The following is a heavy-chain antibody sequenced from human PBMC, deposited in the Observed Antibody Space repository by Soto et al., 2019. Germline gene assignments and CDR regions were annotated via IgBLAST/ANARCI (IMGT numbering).Heavy chain of an antibody. CDR2: ISGSGGST. J-gene: IGHJ6*02. CDR1: GGSISSYY. D-gene: IGHD2-2*01. V-gene: IGHV3-23*01. Sequence: LSLTCTVSGGSISSYYWSWVRQAPGKGLEWVSAISGSGGSTYYADSVKGRFTISRDNSKNTLYLQMNSLRAEDTAVYYCAKEDIVVVQAASHYYYYYGMDVWGEGNTVTV. CDR3: AKEDIVVVQAASHYYYYYGMDV.